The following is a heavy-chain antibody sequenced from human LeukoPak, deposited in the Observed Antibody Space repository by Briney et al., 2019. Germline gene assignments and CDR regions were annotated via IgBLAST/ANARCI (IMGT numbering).Heavy chain of an antibody. D-gene: IGHD1-26*01. Sequence: GESLKISCKGSGYNFTSFWIGWVRQMPGKGLEWMAIIYPGVSDTRYSPSFQGQVTISADKSISTAYLQRSSLKASDTAMYYCARSVSGSYPTFDYWGQGTLVTVSS. CDR1: GYNFTSFW. CDR3: ARSVSGSYPTFDY. J-gene: IGHJ4*02. CDR2: IYPGVSDT. V-gene: IGHV5-51*01.